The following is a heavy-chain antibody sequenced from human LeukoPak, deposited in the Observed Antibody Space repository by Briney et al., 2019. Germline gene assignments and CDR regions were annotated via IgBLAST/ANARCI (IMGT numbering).Heavy chain of an antibody. CDR1: GGSISSYY. J-gene: IGHJ3*02. D-gene: IGHD3-22*01. CDR2: IYTSGST. CDR3: ARTTYYYDSSGPDALDI. Sequence: SETLSLTCTVSGGSISSYYWSWIRQPAGKGLEWIGRIYTSGSTNYNPSLKSRVTMSVDTSKNQFSLKLSSVTAADTAVYYCARTTYYYDSSGPDALDIWGQGTMVTVSS. V-gene: IGHV4-4*07.